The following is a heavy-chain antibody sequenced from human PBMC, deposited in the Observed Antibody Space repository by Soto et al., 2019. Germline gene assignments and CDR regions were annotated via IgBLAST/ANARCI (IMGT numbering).Heavy chain of an antibody. J-gene: IGHJ4*02. V-gene: IGHV5-51*01. CDR1: GYSFTGYW. CDR3: ARPFCGGDCSDDY. Sequence: LGESLTISCTCSGYSFTGYWIGWVRQMPGKGLEWMGIIYPGDSDTRYSPSFQGQVTISADKSISTAYLQWSSPKASDTAMYYCARPFCGGDCSDDYWGQGTLVTVSS. CDR2: IYPGDSDT. D-gene: IGHD2-21*02.